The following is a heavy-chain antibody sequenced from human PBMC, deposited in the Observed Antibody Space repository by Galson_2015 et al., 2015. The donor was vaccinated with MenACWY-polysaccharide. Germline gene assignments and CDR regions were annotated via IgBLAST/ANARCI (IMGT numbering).Heavy chain of an antibody. V-gene: IGHV4-59*08. Sequence: SETLSLTCTVSGGSISSYYWSWIRQPPGKGLEWIGYIYYSGSTNYNPSLKSRVTISVDTSKNQFSLKLSSVTAADTAVYYCARQATVTTPWFDPWGQGTLVTVSS. CDR2: IYYSGST. CDR3: ARQATVTTPWFDP. D-gene: IGHD4-17*01. CDR1: GGSISSYY. J-gene: IGHJ5*02.